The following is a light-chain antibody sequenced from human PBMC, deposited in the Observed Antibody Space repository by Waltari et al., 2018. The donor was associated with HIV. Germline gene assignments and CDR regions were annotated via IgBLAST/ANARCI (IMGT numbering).Light chain of an antibody. CDR3: MQGTHWPPT. CDR1: QSLVHSDGNTF. CDR2: KVF. V-gene: IGKV2-30*02. J-gene: IGKJ1*01. Sequence: DVVMTQSPLSLSVTVGPPASIYCRSSQSLVHSDGNTFLNWFHQRPGQFPRRLIYKVFNRDSGVPERISGSGSGTDFTLVISRVEADDVGVYYCMQGTHWPPTFGQGTRVEIK.